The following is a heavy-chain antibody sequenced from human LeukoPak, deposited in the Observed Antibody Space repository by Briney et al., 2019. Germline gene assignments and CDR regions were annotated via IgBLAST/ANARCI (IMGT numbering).Heavy chain of an antibody. V-gene: IGHV4-59*01. CDR3: VGGLYYDVYYYYYYMDV. J-gene: IGHJ6*03. Sequence: SETLSLTCTVSGGSISSYYWSWIRQPPGKGLEWIGYIYYSGSTNYNPSLKSRVTISVDTSKNQFSLKLSSVTAADTAVYYCVGGLYYDVYYYYYYMDVWGKGTTVTVSS. CDR1: GGSISSYY. CDR2: IYYSGST. D-gene: IGHD3-3*01.